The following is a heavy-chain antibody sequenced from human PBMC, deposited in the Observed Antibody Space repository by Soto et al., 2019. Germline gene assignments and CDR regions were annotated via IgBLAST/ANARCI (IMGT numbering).Heavy chain of an antibody. CDR3: ARDRGPKAHYDFWSGYSHLPPFGRVELYY. CDR2: INWNGGST. Sequence: PGGSLRLSCAASGFPFDDYGMSWVRQAPWKGLEWVSGINWNGGSTGYADSVKGRFTISRDNAKNSLYLQMNSLRAEDTALYHCARDRGPKAHYDFWSGYSHLPPFGRVELYYWGQGTLVTVSS. CDR1: GFPFDDYG. V-gene: IGHV3-20*01. D-gene: IGHD3-3*01. J-gene: IGHJ4*02.